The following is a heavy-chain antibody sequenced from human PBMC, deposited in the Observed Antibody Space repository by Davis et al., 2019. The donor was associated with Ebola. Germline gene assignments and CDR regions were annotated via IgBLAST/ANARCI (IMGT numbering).Heavy chain of an antibody. V-gene: IGHV3-23*01. CDR2: ISVSGGST. CDR3: ARVGTMVRGVIITTDWFDP. J-gene: IGHJ5*02. D-gene: IGHD3-10*01. Sequence: GGSLRLSCAASGFTFSSYAMSWVRQAPGKGLEWVSAISVSGGSTYYADSVKGRFTISRENSKNTLYLQMNSLRAEDTAVYYCARVGTMVRGVIITTDWFDPWGQGTLVTVSS. CDR1: GFTFSSYA.